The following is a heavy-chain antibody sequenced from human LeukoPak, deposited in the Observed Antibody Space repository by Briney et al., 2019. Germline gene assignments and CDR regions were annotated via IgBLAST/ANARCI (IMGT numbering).Heavy chain of an antibody. D-gene: IGHD3-16*02. CDR1: GFTLSNSW. CDR2: INPSGSDK. Sequence: PGGSLRLSCAGSGFTLSNSWMGWVRQAPGKGLEWVANINPSGSDKYYVDSAEGRFTVSKDNAKNSVYLQMNSLKTEDTAVYYCTTDPSYDYVWGSYRYSDYWGQGTLVTVSS. J-gene: IGHJ4*02. CDR3: TTDPSYDYVWGSYRYSDY. V-gene: IGHV3-7*03.